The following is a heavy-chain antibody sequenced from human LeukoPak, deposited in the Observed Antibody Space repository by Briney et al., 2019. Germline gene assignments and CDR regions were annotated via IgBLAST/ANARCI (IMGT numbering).Heavy chain of an antibody. CDR2: IYHTGRT. V-gene: IGHV4-38-2*01. CDR3: ARHVSGNLWYFDD. CDR1: TYSINSDYH. J-gene: IGHJ4*02. D-gene: IGHD1-26*01. Sequence: SETLSLTCANSTYSINSDYHWAWIRQPPGKGLEWIGSIYHTGRTYYNPAHKTRVTILLDTSRNQFSLRLSSVTASDTAVYFCARHVSGNLWYFDDWGQGTLVTVSS.